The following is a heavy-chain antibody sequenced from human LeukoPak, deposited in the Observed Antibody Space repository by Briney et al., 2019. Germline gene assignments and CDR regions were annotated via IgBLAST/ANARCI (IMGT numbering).Heavy chain of an antibody. CDR2: INPSGGST. V-gene: IGHV1-46*01. CDR3: ARDKRTDAFDI. Sequence: ASVKVSCKASGYTFIHYFIHWVRQAPGQGLEWMGIINPSGGSTSYAQKFQGRVTMTRDTSTSTVYMELSSLRSEDTAVYYCARDKRTDAFDIWGQGTMVTVSS. CDR1: GYTFIHYF. J-gene: IGHJ3*02.